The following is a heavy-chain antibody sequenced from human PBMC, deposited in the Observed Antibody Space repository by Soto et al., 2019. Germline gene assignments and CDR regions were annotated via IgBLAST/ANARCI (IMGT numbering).Heavy chain of an antibody. CDR3: AGGQGAVAGTGDY. J-gene: IGHJ4*02. D-gene: IGHD6-19*01. CDR1: GGSFSGQY. Sequence: SETLSLTCAVYGGSFSGQYWSWMRQPPGKGLEWIGEINYSGSTYYNPSLKSRVTISMDTSKNQFSLKLSSVTAADTAVYYCAGGQGAVAGTGDYWGQGTLVTVSS. V-gene: IGHV4-34*09. CDR2: INYSGST.